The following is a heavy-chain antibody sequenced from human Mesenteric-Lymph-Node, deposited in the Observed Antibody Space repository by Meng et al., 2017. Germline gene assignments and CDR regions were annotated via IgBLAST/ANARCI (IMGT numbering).Heavy chain of an antibody. V-gene: IGHV3-30*04. D-gene: IGHD3-22*01. Sequence: GGSLRLSCAASGFTFSSYAMHWVRQAPGKGLEWVAVISYDGSNKYYADSVKGRFTISRDNSKNTLYLQMNSLRAEDTAVYYCARSDDSSGYNWIYYFDYWGQGTLVTVSS. CDR3: ARSDDSSGYNWIYYFDY. CDR2: ISYDGSNK. J-gene: IGHJ4*02. CDR1: GFTFSSYA.